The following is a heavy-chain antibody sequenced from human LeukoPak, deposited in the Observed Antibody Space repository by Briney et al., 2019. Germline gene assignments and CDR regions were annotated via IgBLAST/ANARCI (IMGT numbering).Heavy chain of an antibody. CDR2: INQEGSEK. CDR1: GFTFSSYW. J-gene: IGHJ4*02. CDR3: AAGGNIFDY. Sequence: GGSLRLSCAASGFTFSSYWMSWVRQAPGKGLEWVANINQEGSEKYYVDPVKGRFTISRDNAKNSLFLQMNSLRVEDTAVYYCAAGGNIFDYWGQGTLVTVSS. D-gene: IGHD2/OR15-2a*01. V-gene: IGHV3-7*01.